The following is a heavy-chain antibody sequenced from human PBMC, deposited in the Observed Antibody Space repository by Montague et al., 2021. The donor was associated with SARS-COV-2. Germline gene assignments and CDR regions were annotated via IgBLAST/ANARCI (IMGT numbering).Heavy chain of an antibody. V-gene: IGHV4-34*01. D-gene: IGHD2-2*01. J-gene: IGHJ3*01. CDR1: GGSFSVYY. CDR2: INHSGTA. Sequence: SETLSLTCAVYGGSFSVYYWSWLRQSPRSGLGWIVEINHSGTANYNPSLKSRVSISVDTPKNQFTLKLTSVTAADTAMYYCAKEREVVRAARTLVAFDLWAKGQWSPSLQ. CDR3: AKEREVVRAARTLVAFDL.